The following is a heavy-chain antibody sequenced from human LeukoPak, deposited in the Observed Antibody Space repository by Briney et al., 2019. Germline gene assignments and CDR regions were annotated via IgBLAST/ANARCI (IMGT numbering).Heavy chain of an antibody. CDR1: GFTFSSYS. V-gene: IGHV3-48*04. D-gene: IGHD6-19*01. J-gene: IGHJ3*02. CDR3: ARDGQSATSSVGHQDAFDI. CDR2: ISSSSSTI. Sequence: PGGSLRLSCAASGFTFSSYSMNWVRQAPGKGLEWVSYISSSSSTIYYADSVKGRFTISRDNAKNSLYLQMNSLRAEDTAVYYCARDGQSATSSVGHQDAFDIWGQGTMVTVSS.